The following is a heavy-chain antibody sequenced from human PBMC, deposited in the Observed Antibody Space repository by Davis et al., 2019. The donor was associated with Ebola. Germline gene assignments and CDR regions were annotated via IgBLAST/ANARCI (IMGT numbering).Heavy chain of an antibody. J-gene: IGHJ5*02. V-gene: IGHV1-18*01. D-gene: IGHD3-22*01. CDR1: GYTFTSYG. CDR3: AREDYKYSYDSSGYQTGRWFDP. CDR2: ISAYNGNT. Sequence: ASVKVSCKASGYTFTSYGISWVRQAPGQGLEWMGWISAYNGNTNYAQKLQVRVTMTTTTSTSTAYMELRSLRSDDTAVYYCAREDYKYSYDSSGYQTGRWFDPWGQGTLVTVSS.